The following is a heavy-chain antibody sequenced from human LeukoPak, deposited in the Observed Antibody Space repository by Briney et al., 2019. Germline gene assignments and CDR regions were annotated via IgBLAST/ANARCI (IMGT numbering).Heavy chain of an antibody. CDR2: VLYSGST. V-gene: IGHV4-39*07. CDR3: ARHTIDTTLGGVPDYFDA. J-gene: IGHJ5*02. D-gene: IGHD3-16*01. Sequence: SETLSLTCTISGVSISSGHYYWAWIRQPPGRGLECIASVLYSGSTYYDPSFNGRVTLSVDTSKNQFSLRLSSVTAADTAIYYCARHTIDTTLGGVPDYFDAWGQGTPVTVSS. CDR1: GVSISSGHYY.